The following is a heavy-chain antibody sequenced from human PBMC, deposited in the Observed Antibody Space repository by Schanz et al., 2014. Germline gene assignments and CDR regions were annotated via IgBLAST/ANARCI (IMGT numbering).Heavy chain of an antibody. V-gene: IGHV3-23*01. Sequence: EVHLLESGGGLVQPGGSLRLSCAASGFSFGTYAMSWVRQAPGKGLLWVSSISGTGGDDTYYADSVKGRFTISRDNSKNTLYLQMNSLRAEDTAIYYCAKDAPYPFDLWGRGTLITDSS. CDR2: ISGTGGDDT. CDR1: GFSFGTYA. CDR3: AKDAPYPFDL. J-gene: IGHJ2*01.